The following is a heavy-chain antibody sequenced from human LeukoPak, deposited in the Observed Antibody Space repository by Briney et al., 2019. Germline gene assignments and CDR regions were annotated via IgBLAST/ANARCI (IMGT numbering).Heavy chain of an antibody. CDR2: IKKREQSYTT. CDR3: ARLMYSGYPYEY. J-gene: IGHJ4*02. CDR1: GFTFSDYY. D-gene: IGHD5-12*01. V-gene: IGHV3-72*01. Sequence: GGSLRLSCAASGFTFSDYYMVSVRQAPGQGLEWVGQIKKREQSYTTDYAASLKGRFTISRDDSEKSLYLQMSSLNDEDTAVYYCARLMYSGYPYEYWGQGTLVTVSS.